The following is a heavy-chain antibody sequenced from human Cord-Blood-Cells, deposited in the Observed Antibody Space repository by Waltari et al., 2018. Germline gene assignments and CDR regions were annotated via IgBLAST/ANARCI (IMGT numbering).Heavy chain of an antibody. V-gene: IGHV4-39*01. CDR3: ARHADDFWRGYLGY. Sequence: QLQLPESGPGLVKPSETLSLTCTVPGGCIRSSSYYWGWIRQPPGKGLDGIGRIYYSGSTYYHPSRKSRVTISVDTSKNQFSLKLSSVTAADTAVDYFARHADDFWRGYLGYWGQGTLVTVSS. J-gene: IGHJ4*02. D-gene: IGHD3-3*01. CDR2: IYYSGST. CDR1: GGCIRSSSYY.